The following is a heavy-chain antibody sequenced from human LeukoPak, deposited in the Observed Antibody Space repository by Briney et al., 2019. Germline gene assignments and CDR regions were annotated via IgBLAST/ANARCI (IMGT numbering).Heavy chain of an antibody. Sequence: GGSLRLSCAASGFTLSSNYMSWVRQAPGKGLEGVSVIYSGGSTYYADSVKRRFTISRDNSKNTLYLQMNSLRAEDTAVYYCTLIGSYWGQGTLVTVSS. CDR3: TLIGSY. D-gene: IGHD2-8*01. CDR1: GFTLSSNY. J-gene: IGHJ4*02. CDR2: IYSGGST. V-gene: IGHV3-66*01.